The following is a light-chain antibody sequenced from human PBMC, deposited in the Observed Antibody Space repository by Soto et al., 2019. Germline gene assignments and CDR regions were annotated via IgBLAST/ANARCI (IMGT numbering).Light chain of an antibody. CDR3: QQYGSSPLT. CDR2: WAS. Sequence: DIVMTQSPDSLAVSLGERATINCKSSQSVLSRSNNQNHLAWYQQKPGQPPRLLIYWASTRESGVPDRFSGGGSGTDFTLTISRLEPEDFAVYYCQQYGSSPLTFGGGTKVDIK. CDR1: QSVLSRSNNQNH. J-gene: IGKJ4*01. V-gene: IGKV4-1*01.